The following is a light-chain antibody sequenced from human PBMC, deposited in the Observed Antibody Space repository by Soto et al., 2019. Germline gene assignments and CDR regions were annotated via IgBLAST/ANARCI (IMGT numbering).Light chain of an antibody. CDR2: GAT. V-gene: IGKV3-15*01. J-gene: IGKJ1*01. CDR3: QQYRSWPRP. CDR1: QNVLSD. Sequence: EILLTQSPATLSVSPGETATLSCRASQNVLSDLAWYQQKPGQAPRLLVYGATTRATDAPAKFRGRGSGTEFSLTISSLQSEDSATYYCQQYRSWPRPFGQGSKVEI.